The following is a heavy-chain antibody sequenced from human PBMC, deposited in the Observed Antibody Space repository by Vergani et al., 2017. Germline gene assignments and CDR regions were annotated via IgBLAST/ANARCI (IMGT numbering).Heavy chain of an antibody. CDR2: IYYSGST. Sequence: QVQLQESGPGLVKPSETLSLTCTVSGGSISSYYWSWIRQPPGKGLEWIGYIYYSGSTNYNPSLKSRVTISVDTSKNQFSLKLSSVTAADTAVYYRARGATYYYYIWGSDRRPYYYYYMDVWGKGP. CDR1: GGSISSYY. CDR3: ARGATYYYYIWGSDRRPYYYYYMDV. D-gene: IGHD3-16*02. J-gene: IGHJ6*03. V-gene: IGHV4-59*12.